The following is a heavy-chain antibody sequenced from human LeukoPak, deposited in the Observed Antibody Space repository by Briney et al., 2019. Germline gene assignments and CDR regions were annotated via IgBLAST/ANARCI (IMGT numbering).Heavy chain of an antibody. Sequence: GGSLRLSCVASGFMFSSYCMTWVRQAPGKGLEWVANIKQDGSEKYYVDSVKGRFTISRDNAKNSLYLQMNSLRVEDTAVYYCARDHSFDYWGQGTLVTVSS. CDR2: IKQDGSEK. CDR1: GFMFSSYC. V-gene: IGHV3-7*04. J-gene: IGHJ4*02. CDR3: ARDHSFDY.